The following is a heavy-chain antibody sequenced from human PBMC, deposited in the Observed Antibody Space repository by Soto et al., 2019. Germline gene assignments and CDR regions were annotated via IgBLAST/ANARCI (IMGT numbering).Heavy chain of an antibody. CDR3: ARATYYYDSSGPRCDAFDI. Sequence: GSLRLSCAASGFTVSSNYMSWVRQAPGKGLEWVSVIYSGGSTYYADSVKGRFTISRDNSKNTLYLQMNSLRAEDTAVYYCARATYYYDSSGPRCDAFDIWGQGTMVTVSS. CDR1: GFTVSSNY. D-gene: IGHD3-22*01. CDR2: IYSGGST. V-gene: IGHV3-53*01. J-gene: IGHJ3*02.